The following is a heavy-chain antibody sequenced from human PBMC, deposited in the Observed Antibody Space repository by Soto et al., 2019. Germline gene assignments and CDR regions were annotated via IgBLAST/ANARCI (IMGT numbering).Heavy chain of an antibody. J-gene: IGHJ6*03. CDR3: ARELRVRAYMDV. Sequence: LTLSCPACGFRFSSWLMSWFSQAPGKGLEWVANIKQDGSEKYYVDSVKGRFTISRDNAKNSLYLQMNSLRAEDTAVYYCARELRVRAYMDVWGKGTTVTVSS. CDR2: IKQDGSEK. CDR1: GFRFSSWL. V-gene: IGHV3-7*01. D-gene: IGHD2-21*01.